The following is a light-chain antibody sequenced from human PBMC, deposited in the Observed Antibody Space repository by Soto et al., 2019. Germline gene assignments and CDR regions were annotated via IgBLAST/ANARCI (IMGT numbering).Light chain of an antibody. CDR2: SNN. CDR1: SSNIGSNT. Sequence: QPVLTQPPSASGTPGQRVTISCSGSSSNIGSNTVNWYQQLPGTAPKLLIYSNNQRPSGVPDRFSASTSGTSASLAITGLQAEDEADYYCQSYDSTLSGSRVFGGGTQLTVL. V-gene: IGLV1-44*01. J-gene: IGLJ3*02. CDR3: QSYDSTLSGSRV.